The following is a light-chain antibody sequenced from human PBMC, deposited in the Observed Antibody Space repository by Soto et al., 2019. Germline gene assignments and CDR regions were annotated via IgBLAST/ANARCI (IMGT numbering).Light chain of an antibody. Sequence: EIVLTQSPATLSLSPGERATLSCRASQSVSSYLAWYQQKPGQAPRLLIYDASNRATGFPARFSGSGSGTEFTLTISSLQSEDFAVYYCQQYNGWPITFGQGTRLEIK. V-gene: IGKV3-15*01. CDR3: QQYNGWPIT. CDR1: QSVSSY. J-gene: IGKJ5*01. CDR2: DAS.